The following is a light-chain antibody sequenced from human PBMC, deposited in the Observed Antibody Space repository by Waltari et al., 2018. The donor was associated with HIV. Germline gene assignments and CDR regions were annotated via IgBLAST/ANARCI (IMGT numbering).Light chain of an antibody. CDR2: DVS. CDR1: SNHVGGSNY. CDR3: SSYTKTLYGI. J-gene: IGLJ2*01. Sequence: QSALTQPASVSGSPGQSITISCTGTSNHVGGSNYVSWYQQHPGEAPKLIIYDVSTRPSGFSDRFSGSKSGNTASLTISGLQAEDEADYYCSSYTKTLYGIFGGGTKLTVL. V-gene: IGLV2-14*03.